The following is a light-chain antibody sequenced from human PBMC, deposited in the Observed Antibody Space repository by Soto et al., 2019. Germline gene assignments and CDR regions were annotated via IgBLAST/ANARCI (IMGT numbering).Light chain of an antibody. J-gene: IGKJ5*01. CDR1: QSISNY. CDR2: DAS. CDR3: QRRSNWYT. Sequence: EIVLTQSPGTLSLSPGERATLSCRASQSISNYLAWYQHKPGQTPRLLIYDASNRATGIPVRFSGSGSGTDFTLTISSLVPEDFAVYYCQRRSNWYTLGQGTRLAIK. V-gene: IGKV3-11*01.